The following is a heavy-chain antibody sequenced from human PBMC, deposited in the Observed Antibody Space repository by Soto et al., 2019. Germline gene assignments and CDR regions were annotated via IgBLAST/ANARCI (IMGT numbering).Heavy chain of an antibody. J-gene: IGHJ6*02. CDR3: ARVWDPSTIATAFDV. CDR2: ISSSSSYI. Sequence: GGSLRLSCAASGFTFSSHDMNWVRQAPGKGLEWVSSISSSSSYIYYADSVKGRFTISRDNAKNLLYLQMSSLRAEDTAVYYCARVWDPSTIATAFDVWGQGTAVTVSS. CDR1: GFTFSSHD. D-gene: IGHD6-13*01. V-gene: IGHV3-21*01.